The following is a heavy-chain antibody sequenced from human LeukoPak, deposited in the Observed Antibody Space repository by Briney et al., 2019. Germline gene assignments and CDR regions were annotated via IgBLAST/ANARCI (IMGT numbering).Heavy chain of an antibody. CDR1: GFTFSDYY. J-gene: IGHJ4*02. CDR3: AREIRRYSYFDQ. V-gene: IGHV3-11*01. Sequence: GGSLRLSCAASGFTFSDYYMNWIRQAPGRGLEWVSYISSASSTIYYADSVKGRFTISRDNAKNSLYLQVNSLRAEDTAVYYCAREIRRYSYFDQWGQGTLVTVST. D-gene: IGHD1-26*01. CDR2: ISSASSTI.